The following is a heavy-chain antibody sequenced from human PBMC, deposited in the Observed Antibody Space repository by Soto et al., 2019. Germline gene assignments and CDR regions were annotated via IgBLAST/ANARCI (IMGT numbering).Heavy chain of an antibody. Sequence: ASVKVSCKASGYTFNSYYMHWVRQAPGQGLEWMGWINPNSGGTNYAQKFQGWVTMTRETSISTAYMELSRLRSDDTAVYYCARGVGFGVVYRMDVWGQGTTVTVSS. J-gene: IGHJ6*02. CDR1: GYTFNSYY. CDR2: INPNSGGT. V-gene: IGHV1-2*04. D-gene: IGHD3-3*01. CDR3: ARGVGFGVVYRMDV.